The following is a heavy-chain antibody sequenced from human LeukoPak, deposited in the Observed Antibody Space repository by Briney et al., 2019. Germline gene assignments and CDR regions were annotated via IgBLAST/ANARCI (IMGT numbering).Heavy chain of an antibody. D-gene: IGHD3-22*01. V-gene: IGHV1-2*02. J-gene: IGHJ3*01. CDR1: GYXFTGYH. Sequence: ASVKISCKASGYXFTGYHIHWVRQAPGQGREWLGWINTNNGGTNYAQKFQGRVTMTRDTSISTGYMELGRLTSDDTAVYYCTSNSDTSAYYAFDFWGQGTMVTVSS. CDR3: TSNSDTSAYYAFDF. CDR2: INTNNGGT.